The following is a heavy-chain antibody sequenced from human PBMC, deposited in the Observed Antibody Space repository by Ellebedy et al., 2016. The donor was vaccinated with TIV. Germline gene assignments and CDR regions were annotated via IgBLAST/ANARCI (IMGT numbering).Heavy chain of an antibody. V-gene: IGHV6-1*01. CDR1: GDSVSSNSVA. Sequence: SQTLSLTCAISGDSVSSNSVAWNWFRQSPSRGLEWLGRTYYKSKWYNDYAVSVKGRIAINSDTSKNQFSLQLNSVTPEDTAVYFCARVAAFGETADYWGQGTLVTVSS. CDR3: ARVAAFGETADY. CDR2: TYYKSKWYN. D-gene: IGHD3-10*01. J-gene: IGHJ4*02.